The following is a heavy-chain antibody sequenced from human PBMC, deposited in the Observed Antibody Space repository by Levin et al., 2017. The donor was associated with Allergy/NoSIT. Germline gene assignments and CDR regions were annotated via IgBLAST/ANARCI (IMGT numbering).Heavy chain of an antibody. V-gene: IGHV3-9*01. J-gene: IGHJ6*02. CDR1: GFTFDDYA. D-gene: IGHD1-26*01. CDR3: VKGFGATVPSGMDV. CDR2: IDWNSGKI. Sequence: SLKISCAASGFTFDDYAMHWVRQAPGKGLEWVSIIDWNSGKIDYADSVKGRFTISRDNAKNSVHPQMNSLRAEDTALYYCVKGFGATVPSGMDVWGPGTTVIVSS.